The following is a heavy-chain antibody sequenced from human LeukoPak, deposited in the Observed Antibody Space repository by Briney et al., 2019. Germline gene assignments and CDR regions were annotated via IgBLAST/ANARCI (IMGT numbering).Heavy chain of an antibody. CDR1: GYTFTGHY. CDR3: ARGGQGAGAPRAFDN. D-gene: IGHD6-13*01. V-gene: IGHV1-2*02. CDR2: INPNSGGT. Sequence: ASVKVSCKASGYTFTGHYMHWVRRAPGQGLKWMGWINPNSGGTNYAQKFQGRVTMTTDTSISTACMEVNRLLSDDTAVYYCARGGQGAGAPRAFDNWGQGTMVTVSS. J-gene: IGHJ3*02.